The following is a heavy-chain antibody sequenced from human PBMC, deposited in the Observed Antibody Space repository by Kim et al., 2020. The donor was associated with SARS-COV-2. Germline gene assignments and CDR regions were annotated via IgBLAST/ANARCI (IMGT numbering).Heavy chain of an antibody. CDR1: GFTFSSYG. V-gene: IGHV3-33*01. Sequence: GGSLRLSCAASGFTFSSYGMHWVRQAPGKGLEWVAVIWYDGSNKYYADSVKGRFTISRDNSKNTLYLQMNSLRAEDTAVYYCARDLRGFGDLDYWGQGTLVTVSS. CDR2: IWYDGSNK. J-gene: IGHJ4*02. CDR3: ARDLRGFGDLDY. D-gene: IGHD3-10*01.